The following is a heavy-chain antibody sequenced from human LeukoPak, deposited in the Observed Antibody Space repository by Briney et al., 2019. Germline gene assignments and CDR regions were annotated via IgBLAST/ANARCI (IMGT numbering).Heavy chain of an antibody. CDR1: GGSISSYY. V-gene: IGHV4-4*07. D-gene: IGHD3-10*01. J-gene: IGHJ6*02. Sequence: TSETLSLTCTVSGGSISSYYWSWIRQPAGKGLEWIGRIYTSGSTNYNPSLKSRVTMSVDTSKNQFSLKLSSVTAADTAVYYCARDPSGVDGSGSYYPVNYYYYGMDVWGQGTTVTVSS. CDR3: ARDPSGVDGSGSYYPVNYYYYGMDV. CDR2: IYTSGST.